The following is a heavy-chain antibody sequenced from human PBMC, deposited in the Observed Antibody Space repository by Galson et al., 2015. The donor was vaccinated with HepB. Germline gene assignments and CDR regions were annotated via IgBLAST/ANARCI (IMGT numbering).Heavy chain of an antibody. V-gene: IGHV3-21*01. Sequence: SLRLSCAASGFTFSSYSMNWARQAPGKGLEWVSSISSSSSYIYYADSVKGRFTISRDNAKNSLYLQMNSLRAEDTAVYYCAREVGGIVATYWGQGTLVTVSS. J-gene: IGHJ4*02. CDR3: AREVGGIVATY. CDR2: ISSSSSYI. CDR1: GFTFSSYS. D-gene: IGHD5-12*01.